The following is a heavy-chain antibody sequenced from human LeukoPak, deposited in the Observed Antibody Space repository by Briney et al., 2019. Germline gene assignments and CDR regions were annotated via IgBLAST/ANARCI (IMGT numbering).Heavy chain of an antibody. D-gene: IGHD2-15*01. CDR3: TLHQPCSGGSCSIFGRLLPPDY. CDR1: GGSISSSSYY. Sequence: PSETLSLTCTVSGGSISSSSYYWGWIRQPPGKGLEWIGSIYYSGSTYYNPSLKSRVTISVDTSKNQFSLKLSSVTAADTAVYYCTLHQPCSGGSCSIFGRLLPPDYWGQGTLVTVSS. CDR2: IYYSGST. V-gene: IGHV4-39*07. J-gene: IGHJ4*02.